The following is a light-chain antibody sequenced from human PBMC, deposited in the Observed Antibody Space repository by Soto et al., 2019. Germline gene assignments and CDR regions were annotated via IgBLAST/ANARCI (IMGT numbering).Light chain of an antibody. J-gene: IGKJ4*01. CDR2: AAS. CDR3: QQYHSYPFT. Sequence: DIQMTQSPSSLSASVGDTVTITCRASQGINDFLAWFQQKPGKAPTPLISAASSLQSGVPSKFIGSGSDRDFPLTITSLQPEDSATYYCQQYHSYPFTFGGGPKVEIK. CDR1: QGINDF. V-gene: IGKV1-16*02.